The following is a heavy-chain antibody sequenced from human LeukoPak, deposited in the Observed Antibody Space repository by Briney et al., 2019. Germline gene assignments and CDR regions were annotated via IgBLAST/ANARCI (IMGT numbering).Heavy chain of an antibody. V-gene: IGHV3-7*01. Sequence: GGSLRLSCAASGFTFSSYWMSWVRQAPGKRLEWVANIKQDGSEKYYVDSVKGRFTISRDNAKNSLYLQMNSLRAEDTAVYYCARVLWEAAAGTFDYWGQGTLVTVSS. CDR2: IKQDGSEK. D-gene: IGHD6-13*01. CDR1: GFTFSSYW. CDR3: ARVLWEAAAGTFDY. J-gene: IGHJ4*02.